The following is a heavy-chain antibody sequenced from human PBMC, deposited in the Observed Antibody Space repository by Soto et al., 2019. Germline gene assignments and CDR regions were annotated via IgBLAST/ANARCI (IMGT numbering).Heavy chain of an antibody. CDR1: GGSFSGYY. CDR2: INHSGST. D-gene: IGHD5-18*01. Sequence: LSLSCAVYGGSFSGYYWSWIRQPPGKGLEWIGEINHSGSTNYNPSLKSRVTISVDTSKNQFSLKLSSVTAADTAVYYCARGGTWIQLWLLNYWGQGTLVTVSS. CDR3: ARGGTWIQLWLLNY. V-gene: IGHV4-34*01. J-gene: IGHJ4*02.